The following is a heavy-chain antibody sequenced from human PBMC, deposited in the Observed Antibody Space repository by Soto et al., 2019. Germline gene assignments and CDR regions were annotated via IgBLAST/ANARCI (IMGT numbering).Heavy chain of an antibody. CDR2: ISAHNGNT. D-gene: IGHD1-1*01. Sequence: VHLVQSGAEVKKPGASVKVSCKGSGYAFTTYGITWVRQAPGQGLEWMGWISAHNGNTNYAQKRQGRVTVTRETSTSTAYMERRSLRSDDTAVYYCARGRYGDYWRQGALVTVSS. J-gene: IGHJ4*02. CDR1: GYAFTTYG. CDR3: ARGRYGDY. V-gene: IGHV1-18*01.